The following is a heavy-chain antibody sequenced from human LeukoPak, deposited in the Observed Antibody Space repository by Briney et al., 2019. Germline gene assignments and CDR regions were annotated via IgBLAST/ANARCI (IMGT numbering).Heavy chain of an antibody. CDR3: ARAKQWLVPDYYGMDV. J-gene: IGHJ6*02. D-gene: IGHD6-19*01. V-gene: IGHV3-7*01. CDR2: IKQDGSEK. CDR1: GFTFSSYW. Sequence: AGGSLRLSCAASGFTFSSYWMSWVRQAPGKGLEWVANIKQDGSEKYYVDSVKGRFTISRDNAKNSLYLQMNSLRAEDTAVYYCARAKQWLVPDYYGMDVWSQGTTVTVSS.